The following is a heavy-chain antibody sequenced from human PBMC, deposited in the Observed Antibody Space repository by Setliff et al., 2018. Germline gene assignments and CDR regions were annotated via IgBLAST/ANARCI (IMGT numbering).Heavy chain of an antibody. V-gene: IGHV1-18*01. D-gene: IGHD5-18*01. CDR1: GYTFTSYG. J-gene: IGHJ6*02. CDR3: ARADKIGMVNPETGV. CDR2: ISAYNGNT. Sequence: VASVKVSCKASGYTFTSYGISWVRQAPGQGLEWMGWISAYNGNTNYAQKLQGRVTMTTDTSTSTAYMELRSLRSDDTAVYYCARADKIGMVNPETGVWGQGTTVTVSS.